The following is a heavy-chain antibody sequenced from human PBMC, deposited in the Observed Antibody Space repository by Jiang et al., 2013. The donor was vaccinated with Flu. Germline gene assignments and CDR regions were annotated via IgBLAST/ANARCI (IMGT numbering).Heavy chain of an antibody. CDR2: IYYSGST. Sequence: PXKGLEWIGSIYYSGSTYYNPSLKSRVTISVDTSKNQFSLKLSSVTAADTAVYYCARERRVLRYFDWFGENWFDPWGQGTLVTVSS. J-gene: IGHJ5*02. V-gene: IGHV4-39*07. D-gene: IGHD3-9*01. CDR3: ARERRVLRYFDWFGENWFDP.